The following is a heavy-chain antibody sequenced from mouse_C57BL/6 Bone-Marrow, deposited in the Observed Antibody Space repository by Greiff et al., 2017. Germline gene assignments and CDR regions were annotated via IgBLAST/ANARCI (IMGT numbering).Heavy chain of an antibody. CDR2: IDPSDSYT. CDR1: GYTFTSYW. J-gene: IGHJ3*01. V-gene: IGHV1-50*01. Sequence: QVHVKQPGAELVKPGASVKLSCKASGYTFTSYWMQWVKQRPGQGLEWIGEIDPSDSYTNYNQKFKGKATLTVDTSSSTAYMQLSRLTSEDSAVYYYARNDPAGFAYWGQGTLVTVSA. CDR3: ARNDPAGFAY.